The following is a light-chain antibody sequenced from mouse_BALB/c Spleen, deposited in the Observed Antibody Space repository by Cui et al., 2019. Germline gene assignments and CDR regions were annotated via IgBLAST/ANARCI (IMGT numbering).Light chain of an antibody. CDR1: SSVSY. CDR3: QQWSSNPLT. Sequence: PTQSPALMSAYPGEKVTMTCSASSSVSYMYWYQQKPRSSPKPWIYLTSNLASGVPARFSGSGSGTSYSLTISSMEAEDAATYYCQQWSSNPLTFGAGTKLELK. V-gene: IGKV4-68*01. J-gene: IGKJ5*01. CDR2: LTS.